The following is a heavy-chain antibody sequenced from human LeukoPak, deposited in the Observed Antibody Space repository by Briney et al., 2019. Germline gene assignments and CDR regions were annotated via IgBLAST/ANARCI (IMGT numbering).Heavy chain of an antibody. J-gene: IGHJ3*02. CDR1: GGSFSGYY. CDR3: ASMYXXGSSPHAFDI. CDR2: INHSGST. D-gene: IGHD3-22*01. V-gene: IGHV4-34*01. Sequence: PSETLSLTCAVYGGSFSGYYWSWIRQPPGKGLEWIGEINHSGSTNYNPSLKSRVTISVDTSKNQFSLKLSSVTAADTAVYYCASMYXXGSSPHAFDIWGQGTMVTVSS.